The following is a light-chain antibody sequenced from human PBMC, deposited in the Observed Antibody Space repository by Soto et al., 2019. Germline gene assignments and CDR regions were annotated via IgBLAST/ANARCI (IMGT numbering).Light chain of an antibody. CDR3: QQYGSSPLT. CDR2: GAS. Sequence: EILLTQYPGTLSLSPGERSTLCCSSSQSVSSSYLAWYQQKPGQAPRLLIYGASSRATGIPDRFSGSGSGTDFTLTISRLEPEDFAVYYCQQYGSSPLTFGQGTRLEIK. CDR1: QSVSSSY. V-gene: IGKV3-20*01. J-gene: IGKJ5*01.